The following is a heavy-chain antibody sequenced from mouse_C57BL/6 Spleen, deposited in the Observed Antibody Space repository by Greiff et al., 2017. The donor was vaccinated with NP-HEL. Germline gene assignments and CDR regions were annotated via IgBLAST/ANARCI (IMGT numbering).Heavy chain of an antibody. CDR2: IYPGDGDT. V-gene: IGHV1-82*01. CDR1: GYAFSSSW. Sequence: QVQLQQSGPELVKPGASVKISCKASGYAFSSSWMNWVKQRPGKGLEWIGRIYPGDGDTNYNGKFKGKATLTADKSSSTAYMQLSSLTSEDSAVYCCARGDSYGSSPDYWGQGTTLTVSS. J-gene: IGHJ2*01. D-gene: IGHD1-1*01. CDR3: ARGDSYGSSPDY.